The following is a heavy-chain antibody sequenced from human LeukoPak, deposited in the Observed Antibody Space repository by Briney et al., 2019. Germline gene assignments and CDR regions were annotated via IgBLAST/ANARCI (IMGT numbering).Heavy chain of an antibody. J-gene: IGHJ5*02. CDR2: IIPIFGTA. Sequence: ASVKVSCKASGGTFSSYAISWVRQAPGQGLEWMGGIIPIFGTANYAQKFQGRVTITADESTSTAYMELSSLRSEDEAVYYCARDRPYCTNGVCYLIGWFDPWGQGTLVTVSS. CDR3: ARDRPYCTNGVCYLIGWFDP. CDR1: GGTFSSYA. V-gene: IGHV1-69*13. D-gene: IGHD2-8*01.